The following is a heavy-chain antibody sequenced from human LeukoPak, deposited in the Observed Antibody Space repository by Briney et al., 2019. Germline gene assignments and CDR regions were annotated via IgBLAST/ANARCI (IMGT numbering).Heavy chain of an antibody. CDR1: GGSFSGYY. CDR2: INHSGST. J-gene: IGHJ4*02. D-gene: IGHD5-12*01. CDR3: LGGYSGYDLGYFDY. V-gene: IGHV4-34*03. Sequence: SETLSLTCAVYGGSFSGYYWSWIRQPPGKGLEWIGEINHSGSTNYNPSLKSRVTISVDTSKNQFSLKLSSVTAADTAVYYCLGGYSGYDLGYFDYWGQGTLVTVSS.